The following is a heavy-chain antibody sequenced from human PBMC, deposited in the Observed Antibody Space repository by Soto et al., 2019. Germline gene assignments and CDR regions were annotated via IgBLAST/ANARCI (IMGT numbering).Heavy chain of an antibody. CDR1: GGSISSSSYY. J-gene: IGHJ4*02. V-gene: IGHV4-39*02. CDR2: IFYSGST. Sequence: SETLSLTCTVSGGSISSSSYYWGWIRQPPGKGLEWIGSIFYSGSTYYNPSLKSRVTISVDTSRIHFSLKLISVTAADTAVYYCARESYDSGDYIDYSGLGTLVTVST. CDR3: ARESYDSGDYIDY. D-gene: IGHD3-22*01.